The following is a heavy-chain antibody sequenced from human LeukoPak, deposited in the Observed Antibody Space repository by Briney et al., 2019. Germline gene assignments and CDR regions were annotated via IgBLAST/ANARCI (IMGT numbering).Heavy chain of an antibody. Sequence: SETLSLTCTVSGGSISSGDYYWSWIRQPPGKGLEWIGYIYYSGSTYYNPSLKSRVTISVDTSKNQFSLKLSSVTAADTAVYYCASGGYCDSASCYPNWFDPWGRGTLVTVSS. D-gene: IGHD2-2*01. V-gene: IGHV4-30-4*02. CDR1: GGSISSGDYY. J-gene: IGHJ5*02. CDR2: IYYSGST. CDR3: ASGGYCDSASCYPNWFDP.